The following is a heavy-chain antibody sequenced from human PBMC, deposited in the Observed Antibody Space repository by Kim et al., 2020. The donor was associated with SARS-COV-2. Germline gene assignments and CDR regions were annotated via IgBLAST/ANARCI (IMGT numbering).Heavy chain of an antibody. Sequence: SVKGRFTISRDNAKNSLYLQMNSLRAEDTAVYYCARVGVVVINHDAVDIWGQGTMVTVSS. V-gene: IGHV3-21*01. J-gene: IGHJ3*02. D-gene: IGHD3-22*01. CDR3: ARVGVVVINHDAVDI.